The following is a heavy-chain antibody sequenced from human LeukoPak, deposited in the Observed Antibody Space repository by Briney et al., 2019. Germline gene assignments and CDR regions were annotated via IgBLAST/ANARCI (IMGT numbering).Heavy chain of an antibody. CDR1: GGSIRGYY. CDR3: ARVFDSGSQAYFYYMDV. Sequence: ASETLSLTCNVSGGSIRGYYWSWIRQPPGKGLEWIGYIYSSGSTNYNPSLKSRVTMSVDTSKNQFSLKVSSVTAADTAGYYCARVFDSGSQAYFYYMDVWGKGTTVTISS. V-gene: IGHV4-59*01. D-gene: IGHD3-10*01. J-gene: IGHJ6*03. CDR2: IYSSGST.